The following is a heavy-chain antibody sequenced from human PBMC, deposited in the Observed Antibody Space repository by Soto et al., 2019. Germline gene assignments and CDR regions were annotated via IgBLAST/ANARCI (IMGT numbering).Heavy chain of an antibody. CDR3: ARDASAYFDSSGYPRGYYYYGMDV. J-gene: IGHJ6*02. D-gene: IGHD3-22*01. CDR1: GGSVSSGHYY. Sequence: SETLSLTCTVSGGSVSSGHYYWSWIRQPPGKGLERIGNISYSGSTYYTPSLNSRVTISLDMSKNQFSLSLSSLTAADTAVYYCARDASAYFDSSGYPRGYYYYGMDVWGQGTTVTVSS. CDR2: ISYSGST. V-gene: IGHV4-30-4*08.